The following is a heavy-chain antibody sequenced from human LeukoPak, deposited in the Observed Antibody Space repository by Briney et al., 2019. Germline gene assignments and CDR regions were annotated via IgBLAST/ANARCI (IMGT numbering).Heavy chain of an antibody. CDR3: ARHHTDSSGYPIWGNWFDP. V-gene: IGHV4-39*01. J-gene: IGHJ5*02. Sequence: SETLSLTCTVSGGSISSSSYYWGWIRQPPGKGLEWIGSIYYSGSTYYNPSLKSRVTISVDTSKNQFSLKLSSVTAADTAVYYCARHHTDSSGYPIWGNWFDPWGQGTLVTVSS. D-gene: IGHD3-22*01. CDR2: IYYSGST. CDR1: GGSISSSSYY.